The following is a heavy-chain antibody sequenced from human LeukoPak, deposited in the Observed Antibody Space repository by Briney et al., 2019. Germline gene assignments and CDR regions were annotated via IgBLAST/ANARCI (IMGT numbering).Heavy chain of an antibody. CDR3: ARGIVGSRDFYFRYYFDY. D-gene: IGHD3/OR15-3a*01. CDR2: MYHSGST. Sequence: PSETLSLTCTVSGYSISSGYYWGWIRQPPGKGLEWIGSMYHSGSTYYNPSLKSRVTISVDTSKNEFSLKLSSVTAADTAVYFCARGIVGSRDFYFRYYFDYWGQGTLVTVSS. V-gene: IGHV4-38-2*02. CDR1: GYSISSGYY. J-gene: IGHJ4*02.